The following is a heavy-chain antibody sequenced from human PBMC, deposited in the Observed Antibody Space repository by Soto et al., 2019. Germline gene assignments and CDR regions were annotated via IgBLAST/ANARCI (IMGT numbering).Heavy chain of an antibody. CDR1: EFTFNTYW. CDR3: ARALRYCSGGSCYYDYYMDV. V-gene: IGHV3-7*04. Sequence: EVQLVESGGGLVLPGGSLKLSCAASEFTFNTYWMNWVRQAPGKGLEWVANIKEDGSEKYYVDSAKGRFTIFRDNAQNSLFLQMNSLRDEDTAVYYCARALRYCSGGSCYYDYYMDVWGKGTTVTVSS. CDR2: IKEDGSEK. J-gene: IGHJ6*03. D-gene: IGHD2-15*01.